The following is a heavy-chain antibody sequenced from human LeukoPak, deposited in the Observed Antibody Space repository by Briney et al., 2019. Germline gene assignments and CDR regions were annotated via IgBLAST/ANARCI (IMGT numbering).Heavy chain of an antibody. CDR1: GGSIGPYY. CDR2: IDTSGST. Sequence: SETLSLTCIISGGSIGPYYWSWIRQPAGKGLEWIGRIDTSGSTNYNPSLKSRVIMSVDTSKNQFSLKLRSVTAADTAVYYCARDLGGGWFDPWGQGTLVTVSS. V-gene: IGHV4-4*07. CDR3: ARDLGGGWFDP. D-gene: IGHD3-16*01. J-gene: IGHJ5*02.